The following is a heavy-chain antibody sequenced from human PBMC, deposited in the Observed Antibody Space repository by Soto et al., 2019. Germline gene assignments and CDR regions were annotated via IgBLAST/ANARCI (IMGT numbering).Heavy chain of an antibody. Sequence: SETLSLTCTVSGGSVSSGSYYWSWIRQPPGKGLEWIGYIYYSGSTNYNPSLKSRVTISVDTSKNQFSLKLSSVTAADTAVYYCARGPPTDILTGSPTPYYFDYWGQGTLVTVSS. J-gene: IGHJ4*02. CDR3: ARGPPTDILTGSPTPYYFDY. V-gene: IGHV4-61*01. CDR1: GGSVSSGSYY. CDR2: IYYSGST. D-gene: IGHD3-9*01.